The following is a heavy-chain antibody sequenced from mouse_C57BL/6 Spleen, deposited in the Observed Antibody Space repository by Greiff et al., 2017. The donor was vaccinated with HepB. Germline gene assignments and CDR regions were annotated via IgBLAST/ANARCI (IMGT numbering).Heavy chain of an antibody. J-gene: IGHJ2*01. V-gene: IGHV5-9*01. CDR3: ARQGPLFDY. Sequence: EVQLVESGGGLVKPGGSLKLSCAASGFTFSSYTMSWVRQTPEKRLEWVATISGGGGNTYYPDSVKGRFTISRDNAKNTLYLQMSSLRSEDTALYYCARQGPLFDYWGQGTTLTVSS. CDR1: GFTFSSYT. CDR2: ISGGGGNT.